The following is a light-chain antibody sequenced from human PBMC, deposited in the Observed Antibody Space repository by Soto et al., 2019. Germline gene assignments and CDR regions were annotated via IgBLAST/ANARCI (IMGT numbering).Light chain of an antibody. V-gene: IGKV3-15*01. J-gene: IGKJ5*01. Sequence: EIAMTQSPATLSVSPGERATLSCRASQSVSSNLAWYQQKPGQAPRLLIYGASTRATGIPARFSGSGSGTEFTLTISSLEPEDSAVYYCQQRNVWPPVTFGQGTRLEIK. CDR3: QQRNVWPPVT. CDR1: QSVSSN. CDR2: GAS.